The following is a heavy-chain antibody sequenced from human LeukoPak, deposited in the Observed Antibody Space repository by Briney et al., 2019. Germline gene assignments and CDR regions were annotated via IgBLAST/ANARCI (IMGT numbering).Heavy chain of an antibody. D-gene: IGHD4-17*01. CDR1: GFTFIIYE. CDR2: ISSSGSTI. CDR3: ARGVGDLNY. Sequence: GGSLRLSCAASGFTFIIYEINCVRQAPGKGLEWVSYISSSGSTIYYADSVKGRFTISRDNAKNSLYLQMNTLKAEDTAVYYYARGVGDLNYWGQGTLVTVSS. V-gene: IGHV3-48*03. J-gene: IGHJ4*02.